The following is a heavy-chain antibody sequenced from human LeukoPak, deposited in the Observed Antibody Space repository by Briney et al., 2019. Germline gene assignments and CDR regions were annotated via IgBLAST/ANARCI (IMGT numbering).Heavy chain of an antibody. J-gene: IGHJ5*02. CDR1: GFTVSSNY. V-gene: IGHV3-53*05. CDR3: AKDLTWNDNWFDP. Sequence: GGSLRLSCAASGFTVSSNYMSWVRQAPGKGLEWVSVIYSGGSTYYADSVKGRFTISRDNSTNTLYLQMNSLRAEDTAVYYCAKDLTWNDNWFDPWGQGTLVTVSS. D-gene: IGHD1-1*01. CDR2: IYSGGST.